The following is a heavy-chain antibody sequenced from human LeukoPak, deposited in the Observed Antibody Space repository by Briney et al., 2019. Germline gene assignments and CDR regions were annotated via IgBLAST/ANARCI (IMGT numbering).Heavy chain of an antibody. CDR3: ARGNLYYYDSSGYHNWFDP. D-gene: IGHD3-22*01. V-gene: IGHV1-18*04. CDR1: GYTFTGYY. Sequence: ASVKVSCKAAGYTFTGYYMFWVRQAPGQGLEWMGWISAYNGNTNYAQKLQGRVTMTTDTSTSTAYMELRSLRSDDTAVYYCARGNLYYYDSSGYHNWFDPWGQGTLVTVSS. CDR2: ISAYNGNT. J-gene: IGHJ5*02.